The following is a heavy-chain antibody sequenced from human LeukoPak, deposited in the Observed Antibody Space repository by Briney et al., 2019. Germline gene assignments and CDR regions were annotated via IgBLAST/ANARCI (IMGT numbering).Heavy chain of an antibody. CDR3: ARLWFGEPTSFDY. V-gene: IGHV3-30*02. CDR1: GFTFSSYG. D-gene: IGHD3-10*01. Sequence: GGSLRLSCAASGFTFSSYGMHWVRQTPSKGLEWVAFIRYDGSNKYYADSVKGRFTISRDNSKNTLYLQMNSLRAEDTAVYYCARLWFGEPTSFDYWGQGTLVTVSS. CDR2: IRYDGSNK. J-gene: IGHJ4*02.